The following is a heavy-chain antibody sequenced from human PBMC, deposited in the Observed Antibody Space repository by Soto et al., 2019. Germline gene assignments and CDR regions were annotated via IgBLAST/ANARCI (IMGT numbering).Heavy chain of an antibody. J-gene: IGHJ3*02. CDR3: ARESEGYCSGGSCYRDAFDI. V-gene: IGHV3-33*01. D-gene: IGHD2-15*01. CDR2: IWYDGSNK. Sequence: QVQLVESGGGVVQPGRSMRLSCAASGFTFSSYGMHWVRQAPGKGLEWVAVIWYDGSNKYYADSVKGRFTISRDNSKNPLYLQMNSLRAEDTAVYYCARESEGYCSGGSCYRDAFDIWGQGTMVTVSS. CDR1: GFTFSSYG.